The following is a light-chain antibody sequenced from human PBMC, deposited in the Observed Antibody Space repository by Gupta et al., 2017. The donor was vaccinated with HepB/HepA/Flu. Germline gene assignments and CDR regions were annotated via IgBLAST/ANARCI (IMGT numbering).Light chain of an antibody. CDR2: NNS. CDR3: AAWDDSLNVVL. V-gene: IGLV1-44*01. J-gene: IGLJ2*01. Sequence: QSVLTQPPSVSETPGQRVIVSCYGGASNIANNGVSWYRQLPGTAPKLLIFNNSQRPSGVPDRISGSKSGTSASLAISGLQSEDEADYYCAAWDDSLNVVLFGGGTKVTVL. CDR1: ASNIANNG.